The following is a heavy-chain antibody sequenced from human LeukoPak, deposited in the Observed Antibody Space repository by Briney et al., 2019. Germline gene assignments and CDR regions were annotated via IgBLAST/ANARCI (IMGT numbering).Heavy chain of an antibody. J-gene: IGHJ4*02. CDR2: IRYDGSE. V-gene: IGHV3-30*02. Sequence: GGSLRLSCAASGFTFSSYNMHWVRQAPGKGLGWVAHIRYDGSESYADSVKGRFTVSRDNSKNTLYLHMTSLRSEDTAVYYCAQVYGSASGESIRFWGQGTLVTVSS. CDR3: AQVYGSASGESIRF. CDR1: GFTFSSYN. D-gene: IGHD3-10*01.